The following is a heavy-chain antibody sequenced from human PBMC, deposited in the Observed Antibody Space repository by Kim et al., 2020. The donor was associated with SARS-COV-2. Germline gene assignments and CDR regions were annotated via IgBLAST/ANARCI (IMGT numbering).Heavy chain of an antibody. V-gene: IGHV3-23*01. CDR3: AKVVVMDGYNYYYYYGMDV. Sequence: GGSLRLSCVASGFTFDTYAMNWVRQAPGKGLEWVSVISGNGVNKFHADSVRGRFTISRDNSKNTLYLQMNSLRDEDTALYYCAKVVVMDGYNYYYYYGMDVWGQGTAVTVSS. CDR2: ISGNGVNK. CDR1: GFTFDTYA. D-gene: IGHD3-22*01. J-gene: IGHJ6*02.